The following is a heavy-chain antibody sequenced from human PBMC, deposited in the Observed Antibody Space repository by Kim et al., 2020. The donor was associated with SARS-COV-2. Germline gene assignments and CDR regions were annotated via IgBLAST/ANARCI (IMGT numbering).Heavy chain of an antibody. Sequence: SETLSLTCAVYGGSPVLYYWGRNRQPQGKEPKRLGEFIYLVNTNSNPSPKSRDTISIETSKYRFSLMLNSVSAADTAVYYCARVAPGERDNFFAYWGQGTLVTVSS. CDR2: FIYLVNT. V-gene: IGHV4-34*12. CDR3: ARVAPGERDNFFAY. CDR1: GGSPVLYY. D-gene: IGHD1-20*01. J-gene: IGHJ4*02.